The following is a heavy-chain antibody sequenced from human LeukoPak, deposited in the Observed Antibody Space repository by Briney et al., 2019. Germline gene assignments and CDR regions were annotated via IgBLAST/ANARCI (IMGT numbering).Heavy chain of an antibody. CDR1: GASISSGDYS. Sequence: PSQTLSLTCAVSGASISSGDYSWSWIRQPPGTGLEWIGYIYHSGSTTYNPSLKSRLTISLDRSKNQISLKVNSVTAADTAVYCCAADYTSRSYRFDHWGQGTLVTVSS. D-gene: IGHD3-10*01. CDR3: AADYTSRSYRFDH. CDR2: IYHSGST. V-gene: IGHV4-30-2*01. J-gene: IGHJ4*02.